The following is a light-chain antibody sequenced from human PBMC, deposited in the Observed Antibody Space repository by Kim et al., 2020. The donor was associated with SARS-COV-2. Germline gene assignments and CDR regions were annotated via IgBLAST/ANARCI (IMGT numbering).Light chain of an antibody. CDR1: SSDVGGDTF. J-gene: IGLJ2*01. V-gene: IGLV2-11*03. CDR3: CSFAGSYFL. Sequence: PGQSVTIYCTGTSSDVGGDTFVSWYQQHPGKAPKFMIYDVNKRPSGVPDRFSGSKSGNTASLTISGLQADDEADYYCCSFAGSYFLFGGGTKVTVL. CDR2: DVN.